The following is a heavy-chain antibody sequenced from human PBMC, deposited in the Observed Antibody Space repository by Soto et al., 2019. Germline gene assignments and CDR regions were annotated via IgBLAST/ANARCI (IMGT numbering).Heavy chain of an antibody. V-gene: IGHV3-23*01. CDR2: IYSGGASGGDT. J-gene: IGHJ2*01. CDR1: GFTFSNYA. CDR3: ARDPGNRYFDL. D-gene: IGHD3-10*01. Sequence: EVQLLESGGGLVQPGGSLRLSCAASGFTFSNYAMTWVRQAPGKGLEWVAGIYSGGASGGDTYYADSVKGRFTISRDNSKNTLYLQMNSLRAEDTAVYYCARDPGNRYFDLWGRGTLVSVSS.